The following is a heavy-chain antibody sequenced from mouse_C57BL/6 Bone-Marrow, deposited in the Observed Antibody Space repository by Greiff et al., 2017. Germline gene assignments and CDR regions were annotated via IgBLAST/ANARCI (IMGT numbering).Heavy chain of an antibody. V-gene: IGHV3-3*01. CDR2: TFYSGIT. CDR1: GFSINSDCY. D-gene: IGHD2-4*01. J-gene: IGHJ3*01. CDR3: ARGYDYAWFAY. Sequence: EVQLVESGPSLVRPSQTLSLTCTVTGFSINSDCYWIWIRQFPGNKLEYIGYTFYSGITYYNPSLESRTYITRDKSKNQFSLKLSSVTTEDTATYYCARGYDYAWFAYWGQGTLVTVSA.